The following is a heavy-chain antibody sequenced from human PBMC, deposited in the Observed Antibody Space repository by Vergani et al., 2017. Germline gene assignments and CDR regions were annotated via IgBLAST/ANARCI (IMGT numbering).Heavy chain of an antibody. V-gene: IGHV5-51*03. J-gene: IGHJ1*01. CDR3: ARIGYDSSGYYGAEYFQH. D-gene: IGHD3-22*01. CDR1: GDNFNNYW. Sequence: EVQLIQSGTEVRKPGESLKISCKDSGDNFNNYWIGWVRQMPGKGLEWMAVIYPLNSETVYSPSFQGQVTISADKSISTAYLQWSSLKASDTAMYYCARIGYDSSGYYGAEYFQHWGQGTLVTVSS. CDR2: IYPLNSET.